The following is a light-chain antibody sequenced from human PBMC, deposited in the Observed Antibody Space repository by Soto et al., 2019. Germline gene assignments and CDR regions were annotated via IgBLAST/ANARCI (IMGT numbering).Light chain of an antibody. V-gene: IGLV4-69*01. CDR1: SGHNSYA. J-gene: IGLJ3*02. Sequence: QPGLTQSPSASASLGASVKLTCTLSSGHNSYAISWHQQQPEKGPRYLMKLNGDGSQSKGDGIPDRFSGSSSAADRYLTISSLQSEDEADYYCQTWDTGIGVFGGGTKLTVL. CDR2: LNGDGSQ. CDR3: QTWDTGIGV.